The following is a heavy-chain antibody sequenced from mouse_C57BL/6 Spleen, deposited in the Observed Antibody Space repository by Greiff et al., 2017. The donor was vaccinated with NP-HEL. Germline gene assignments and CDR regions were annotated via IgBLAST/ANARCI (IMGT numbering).Heavy chain of an antibody. Sequence: QVQLQQPGAELVMPGASVKLSCKASGYTFTSYWMHWVKQRPGQGLEWIGEIDPSDSYTNYNQKFKGKSTLTVDKSSSTAYMQLSSLTSEDSAVYYCAYGASDAMDYWGQGTSVTVSS. CDR3: AYGASDAMDY. CDR2: IDPSDSYT. D-gene: IGHD1-1*01. CDR1: GYTFTSYW. V-gene: IGHV1-69*01. J-gene: IGHJ4*01.